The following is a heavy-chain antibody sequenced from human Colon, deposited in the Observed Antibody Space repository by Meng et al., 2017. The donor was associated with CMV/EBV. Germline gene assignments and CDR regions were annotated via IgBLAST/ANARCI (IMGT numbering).Heavy chain of an antibody. Sequence: SCKASGYSFIAHYMHWVRQAPGKGLEWVAFIRYDGSNKYYADSVKGRFTISRDNSKNTLYLQMNSLRAEDTAVYYCAKQATYSPPGPFVDYWGQGTLVTVSS. CDR2: IRYDGSNK. D-gene: IGHD1-26*01. CDR1: GYSFIAHY. CDR3: AKQATYSPPGPFVDY. J-gene: IGHJ4*02. V-gene: IGHV3-30*02.